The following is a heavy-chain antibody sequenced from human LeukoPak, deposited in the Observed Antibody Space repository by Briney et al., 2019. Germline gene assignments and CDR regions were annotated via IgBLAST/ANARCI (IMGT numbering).Heavy chain of an antibody. CDR1: GGSFSGYY. D-gene: IGHD6-19*01. V-gene: IGHV4-34*01. CDR3: ARERAVARDFDY. CDR2: INHSGST. J-gene: IGHJ4*02. Sequence: SETLSLTCAVYGGSFSGYYWSWIRQPPGKGLEWIGEINHSGSTNYNPSLKSRVTISVDTSKNQFSLKLSSVTAADTAVYYCARERAVARDFDYWGQGTLVTVSS.